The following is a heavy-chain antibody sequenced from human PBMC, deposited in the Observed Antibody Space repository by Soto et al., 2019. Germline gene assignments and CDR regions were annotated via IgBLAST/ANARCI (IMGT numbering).Heavy chain of an antibody. V-gene: IGHV3-23*01. CDR1: GFTFSSYD. CDR3: AKDRDGAAAGPTNFYGMDV. CDR2: ISGSGDST. D-gene: IGHD6-13*01. J-gene: IGHJ6*02. Sequence: EVQLLESGGGLVQPGGSLRLSCAASGFTFSSYDMSWVRQAPGTGLEWVSDISGSGDSTYYTDSVRSRFTISRDNSKNALYLQMNSLRAEDTAVYYCAKDRDGAAAGPTNFYGMDVWGQGTTVTVS.